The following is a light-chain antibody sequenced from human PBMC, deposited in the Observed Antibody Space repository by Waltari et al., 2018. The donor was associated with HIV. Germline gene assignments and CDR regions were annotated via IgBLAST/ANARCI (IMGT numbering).Light chain of an antibody. Sequence: DIQMTQSPSSLSASVGDRVTITCRASQSISNNLNWYQQKPGKAPNLLIYAASSLESGVPSRFSGSGSGTDFTLTISSLQYEDFATYHCQQSYSSPGTFGQGPKVEI. J-gene: IGKJ1*01. CDR1: QSISNN. V-gene: IGKV1-39*01. CDR3: QQSYSSPGT. CDR2: AAS.